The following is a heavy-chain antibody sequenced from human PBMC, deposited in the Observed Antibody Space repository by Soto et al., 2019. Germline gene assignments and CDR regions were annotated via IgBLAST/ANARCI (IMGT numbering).Heavy chain of an antibody. J-gene: IGHJ4*02. D-gene: IGHD3-10*01. Sequence: GGSLRLSCAASGFTFSSYSMNWVRQAPGKGLECVSYISSSSSTIYYADSVKGRFTISRDNAKNSLYLQMNSLRAEDTAVYYCARDDYGGEMGYWGQGTLVTVSS. CDR1: GFTFSSYS. V-gene: IGHV3-48*01. CDR2: ISSSSSTI. CDR3: ARDDYGGEMGY.